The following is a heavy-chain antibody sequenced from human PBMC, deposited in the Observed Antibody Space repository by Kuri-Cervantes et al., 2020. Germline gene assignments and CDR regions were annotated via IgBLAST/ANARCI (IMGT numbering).Heavy chain of an antibody. CDR3: ARYYYDSSGSDY. Sequence: ETLSLTCAASGFTFSSYWMSWVRQAPGKGLEWVANIKQDGSEKYYVDSVKGRFTISRDNAKNSLYLQMNSLRAEDTAVYYCARYYYDSSGSDYWGQGALVTVSS. V-gene: IGHV3-7*04. CDR1: GFTFSSYW. D-gene: IGHD3-22*01. J-gene: IGHJ4*02. CDR2: IKQDGSEK.